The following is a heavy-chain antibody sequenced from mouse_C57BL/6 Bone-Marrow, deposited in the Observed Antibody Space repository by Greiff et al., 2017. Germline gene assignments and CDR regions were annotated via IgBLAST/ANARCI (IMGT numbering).Heavy chain of an antibody. CDR1: GYTFTDYN. Sequence: EVQLVESGPELVKPGASVKIPCKASGYTFTDYNMDWVKQSHGKSLEWIGDINPNNGGTIYNQKFKGKATLTVDKSSSTAYMELRSLTSEDTAVYYCARDYGSLYWYFDVGGTGTTVTVSS. CDR3: ARDYGSLYWYFDV. CDR2: INPNNGGT. D-gene: IGHD1-1*01. V-gene: IGHV1-18*01. J-gene: IGHJ1*03.